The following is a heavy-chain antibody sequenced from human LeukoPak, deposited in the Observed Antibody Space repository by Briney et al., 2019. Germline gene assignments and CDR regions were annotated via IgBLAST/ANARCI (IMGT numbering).Heavy chain of an antibody. CDR3: ARVNGDWFDP. CDR1: EFTFSSYW. J-gene: IGHJ5*02. D-gene: IGHD2-8*01. V-gene: IGHV3-7*01. Sequence: GGSLRLSCAASEFTFSSYWMSWVRQAPGKGLEWVANIKQDGSEKYYVDSVKGRFTISRDNAKNSLYLQMNSLRAEDTAVYYCARVNGDWFDPWGQGTLVTVSS. CDR2: IKQDGSEK.